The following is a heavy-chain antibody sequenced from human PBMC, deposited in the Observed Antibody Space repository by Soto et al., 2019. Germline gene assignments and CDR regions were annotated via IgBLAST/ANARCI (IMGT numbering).Heavy chain of an antibody. CDR2: ISTYNGNT. D-gene: IGHD2-15*01. CDR3: ATAPYGVGSGSTSSCFDS. CDR1: GFTFISYG. J-gene: IGHJ5*01. V-gene: IGHV1-18*04. Sequence: ASVKVSCKASGFTFISYGIFWVRQAPGQGLEWMGWISTYNGNTNYAQKLQGRVTMTTDTSTSTAYMELRSLRADDTAVYYCATAPYGVGSGSTSSCFDSWGQGTLVTVSS.